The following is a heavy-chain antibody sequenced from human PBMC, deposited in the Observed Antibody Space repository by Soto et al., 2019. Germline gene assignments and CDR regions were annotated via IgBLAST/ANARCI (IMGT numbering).Heavy chain of an antibody. Sequence: GWSLRLSCATSGFTFISYAMTWVRQAPGKGLEWVSTFNGNGGLTYYADSVKGRFTISRDNSKNTLYLQMDSLRGEDTAIYYCAKDNSLHWFDPWGQGTLVTVSS. J-gene: IGHJ5*02. CDR3: AKDNSLHWFDP. D-gene: IGHD2-15*01. V-gene: IGHV3-23*01. CDR2: FNGNGGLT. CDR1: GFTFISYA.